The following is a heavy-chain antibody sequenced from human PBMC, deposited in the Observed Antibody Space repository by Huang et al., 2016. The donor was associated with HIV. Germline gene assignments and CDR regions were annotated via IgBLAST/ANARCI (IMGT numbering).Heavy chain of an antibody. J-gene: IGHJ6*02. Sequence: QVQLVQSGAEVKRPGASVTVSCKTSGYSFPAYYLHWVRQAPGKALEWMGWSKPKSGGTTYAQKFQGRVTLTRDTSGSTAYMESSRMKSGDTAVYYCARNRYRSSDYKWERSGLDVWGQGTTVTVSS. CDR3: ARNRYRSSDYKWERSGLDV. V-gene: IGHV1-2*02. D-gene: IGHD6-19*01. CDR1: GYSFPAYY. CDR2: SKPKSGGT.